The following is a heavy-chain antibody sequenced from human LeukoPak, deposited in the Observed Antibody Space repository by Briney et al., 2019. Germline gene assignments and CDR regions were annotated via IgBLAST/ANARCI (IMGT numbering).Heavy chain of an antibody. CDR2: FYVSGST. CDR3: AVGNCPTTSCYPGVAFDI. D-gene: IGHD2-2*01. V-gene: IGHV4-61*02. J-gene: IGHJ3*02. CDR1: GVSISSGGYF. Sequence: SQTLSLTCTVSGVSISSGGYFWSWIRQPAGKGLEWIGRFYVSGSTNYNPSLQSRVTISVDTSKNQFSLKLTSVTAADTAVYYCAVGNCPTTSCYPGVAFDIWGQGTKVTVSS.